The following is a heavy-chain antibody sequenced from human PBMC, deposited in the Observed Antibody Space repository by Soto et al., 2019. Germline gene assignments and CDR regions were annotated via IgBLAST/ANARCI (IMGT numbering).Heavy chain of an antibody. CDR3: ASSYYYDSSGYSSLYYYYGMDV. V-gene: IGHV1-8*01. Sequence: ASVKVSCKASGYTFTSYDINWVRQSTGQGLERKGWMNPNSGNTGYAQMFQGRVTITRDTSASTAYMELSSLRSEDTAVYYCASSYYYDSSGYSSLYYYYGMDVWGQGTTVTVSS. D-gene: IGHD3-22*01. J-gene: IGHJ6*02. CDR2: MNPNSGNT. CDR1: GYTFTSYD.